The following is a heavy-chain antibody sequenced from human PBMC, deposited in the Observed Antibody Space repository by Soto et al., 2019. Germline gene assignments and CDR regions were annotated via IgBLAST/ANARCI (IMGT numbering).Heavy chain of an antibody. D-gene: IGHD2-2*02. V-gene: IGHV1-69*06. Sequence: SAKVSCKVSGSRFSNYVISWVRQAPGHGLEWLGRIIPIFNSTKYAQSFQGRVTITADKSTSTASLELSSLRSDDTSVYYCAREGRGKKAGYNGLVSLGYWGQGTLVTVSS. CDR2: IIPIFNST. CDR1: GSRFSNYV. CDR3: AREGRGKKAGYNGLVSLGY. J-gene: IGHJ4*02.